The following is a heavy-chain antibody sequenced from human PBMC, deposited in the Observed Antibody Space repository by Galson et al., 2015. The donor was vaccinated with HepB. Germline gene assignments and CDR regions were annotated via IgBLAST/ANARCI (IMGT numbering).Heavy chain of an antibody. J-gene: IGHJ6*03. CDR2: ISSSSSYI. CDR1: GFTFSSYS. Sequence: SLRLSCAASGFTFSSYSMNWVRQAPGKGLEWVSSISSSSSYIYYADSVKGRFTISRDNAKNSLYLQMNSLRAEDTAVYYCARGPDPYVPGHHYYYYMDVWGKGTTVTVSS. V-gene: IGHV3-21*01. D-gene: IGHD2-21*01. CDR3: ARGPDPYVPGHHYYYYMDV.